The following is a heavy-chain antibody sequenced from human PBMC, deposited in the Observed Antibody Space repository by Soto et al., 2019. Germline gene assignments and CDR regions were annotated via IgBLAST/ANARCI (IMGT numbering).Heavy chain of an antibody. J-gene: IGHJ4*02. CDR3: AKDLGSGSLDY. CDR2: MSYDGSNK. V-gene: IGHV3-30*18. Sequence: QVQLVESGGGVVQPGRSLRLSCAASGFTFSSYGMHWVRQAPGKGLEWVAVMSYDGSNKYYADSVKGRFTISRDNSKNTLYLQMNSLRAEDTAVYYCAKDLGSGSLDYWGQGTLVTVSS. D-gene: IGHD3-3*01. CDR1: GFTFSSYG.